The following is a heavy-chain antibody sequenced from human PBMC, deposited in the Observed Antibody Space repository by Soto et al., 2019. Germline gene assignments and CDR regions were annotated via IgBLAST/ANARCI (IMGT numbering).Heavy chain of an antibody. CDR2: FDPEDGET. CDR1: GYTLTELS. D-gene: IGHD1-1*01. CDR3: VRGDNWNDAASDY. J-gene: IGHJ4*02. Sequence: ASVKVXCKVSGYTLTELSMHWVRQAPGKGLEWMGGFDPEDGETIYAQKFQGRVTMTEDTSTDTAYMELSSLRAEDTAVYYCVRGDNWNDAASDYWGQGTLVTVSS. V-gene: IGHV1-24*01.